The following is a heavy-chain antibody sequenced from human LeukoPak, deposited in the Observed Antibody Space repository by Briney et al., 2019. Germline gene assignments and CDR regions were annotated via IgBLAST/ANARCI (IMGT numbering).Heavy chain of an antibody. D-gene: IGHD2-8*02. CDR1: GFTFNNYA. Sequence: TGGSLRLSCVASGFTFNNYAMNWVRQAPGEGVEWVSAISGDNTDTFYADSVKGRFTISRDNSRNTLYLQMNNLRAEDTTVYYCAKPVCCTATSRRVPRVYCLDYWGQGTLVTVSS. V-gene: IGHV3-23*01. CDR3: AKPVCCTATSRRVPRVYCLDY. J-gene: IGHJ4*02. CDR2: ISGDNTDT.